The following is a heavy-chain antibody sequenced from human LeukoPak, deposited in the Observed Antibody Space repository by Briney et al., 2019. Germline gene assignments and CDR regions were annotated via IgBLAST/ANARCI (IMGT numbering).Heavy chain of an antibody. J-gene: IGHJ4*02. D-gene: IGHD6-13*01. V-gene: IGHV1-8*03. CDR2: MNPNSGNT. CDR1: GYTFTSYD. CDR3: ATLSAAAGKDY. Sequence: GASVKVSCKASGYTFTSYDINWVRQATGQGLEWMGWMNPNSGNTGYAQKFQGRVTITRNTSISTAYMELSSLRSEDTAVYYCATLSAAAGKDYWGQGTLVTVSS.